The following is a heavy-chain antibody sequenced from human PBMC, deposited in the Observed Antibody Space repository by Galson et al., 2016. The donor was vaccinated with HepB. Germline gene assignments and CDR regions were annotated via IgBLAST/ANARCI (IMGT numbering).Heavy chain of an antibody. D-gene: IGHD2-15*01. Sequence: SLRLSCAASGLIVSSNYMSWVRQTPGKGLEWVSVIRSGGLTYYADSVMGRFTISRDNAKNTVYLQMHSLRAEDTAVYYCVRHPLYCSGGGCSDSFDYWGRGTLVTVSS. V-gene: IGHV3-53*01. CDR1: GLIVSSNY. CDR2: IRSGGLT. CDR3: VRHPLYCSGGGCSDSFDY. J-gene: IGHJ4*02.